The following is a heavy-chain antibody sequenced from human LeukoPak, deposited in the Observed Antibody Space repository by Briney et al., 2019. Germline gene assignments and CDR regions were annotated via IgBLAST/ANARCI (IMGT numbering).Heavy chain of an antibody. V-gene: IGHV3-7*01. CDR1: GFTLNSYW. CDR3: ARDYVWGSSESDY. CDR2: IKPDGTET. Sequence: GGSLRLSCAASGFTLNSYWMTWVRQTPGKGLERVANIKPDGTETHYVDSVRGRFTISRDNAKNSLYLQMNSLRAEDTAVYYCARDYVWGSSESDYWGQGTLVTVSS. D-gene: IGHD7-27*01. J-gene: IGHJ4*02.